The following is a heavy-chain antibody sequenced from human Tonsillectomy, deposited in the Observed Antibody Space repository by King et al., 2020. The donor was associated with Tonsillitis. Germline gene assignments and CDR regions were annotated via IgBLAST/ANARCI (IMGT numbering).Heavy chain of an antibody. Sequence: QLQESGPGLLKPSGTLSLTCAVSGGSISSRNWWGWVRQPPGKGLEWIGGIYQSVTTHYNPSLKSRVTISVDRSKHQFSLNLTSVTAADTAGYYCSKRPAAVSQYYHMDVWGKGTTVTVSS. CDR1: GGSISSRNW. CDR2: IYQSVTT. V-gene: IGHV4-4*02. CDR3: SKRPAAVSQYYHMDV. D-gene: IGHD2-2*01. J-gene: IGHJ6*03.